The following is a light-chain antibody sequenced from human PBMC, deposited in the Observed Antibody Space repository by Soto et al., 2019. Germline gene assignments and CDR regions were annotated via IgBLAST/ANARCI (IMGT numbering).Light chain of an antibody. CDR3: SSYASTTTPYV. CDR1: SSDVGGYNF. CDR2: DVN. J-gene: IGLJ1*01. V-gene: IGLV2-14*03. Sequence: SALTQPASVSGSPGQSITISCTGTSSDVGGYNFVSWYQQHPGEAPKLMIYDVNNRPSGISSRFSGSKSGNTASLTISGLQAEDEADYYCSSYASTTTPYVLGTGTKLTVL.